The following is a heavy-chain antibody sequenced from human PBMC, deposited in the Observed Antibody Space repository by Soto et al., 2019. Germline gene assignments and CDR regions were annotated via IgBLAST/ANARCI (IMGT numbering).Heavy chain of an antibody. CDR3: ARGGGVGVAGSAAFDM. J-gene: IGHJ3*02. D-gene: IGHD3-3*01. CDR1: GYPVTAYY. Sequence: QLHLVQSGAVVKKPGASVTVSCSASGYPVTAYYMHWVRQAPGRGLEWMGGINPATGAAKYTQTFLGRAAMTRDASPGTVFAELGGLRSGDTAVFYCARGGGVGVAGSAAFDMWGQGTLVTVSS. CDR2: INPATGAA. V-gene: IGHV1-2*02.